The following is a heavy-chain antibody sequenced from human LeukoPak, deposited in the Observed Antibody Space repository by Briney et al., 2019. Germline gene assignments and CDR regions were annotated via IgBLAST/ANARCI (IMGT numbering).Heavy chain of an antibody. D-gene: IGHD3-22*01. CDR2: IYTSGGT. CDR1: GGSISSYY. CDR3: ARDEFSSSGYYFDY. J-gene: IGHJ4*02. V-gene: IGHV4-4*07. Sequence: SETLSLTCTVSGGSISSYYWSWIRQPAGKGLEWIGRIYTSGGTNYNPSLKSRVTMSVDTSKNQFSLKLSSVTAADTAVYYCARDEFSSSGYYFDYWGQGTLVTVSS.